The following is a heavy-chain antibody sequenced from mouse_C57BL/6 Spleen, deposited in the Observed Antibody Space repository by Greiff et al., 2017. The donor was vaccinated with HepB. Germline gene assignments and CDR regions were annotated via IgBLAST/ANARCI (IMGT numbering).Heavy chain of an antibody. D-gene: IGHD2-5*01. V-gene: IGHV1-50*01. J-gene: IGHJ1*03. CDR1: GYTFTSYW. CDR2: IDPSDSYT. Sequence: QVQLQQPGAELVKPGASVKLSCKASGYTFTSYWMQWVKQRPGQGLEWIGEIDPSDSYTNYNQKFKGKATLTVDTSSSTAYMQLSSLTSEDSAVYYCAKVYSNPYWYFDVWGTGTTVTVSS. CDR3: AKVYSNPYWYFDV.